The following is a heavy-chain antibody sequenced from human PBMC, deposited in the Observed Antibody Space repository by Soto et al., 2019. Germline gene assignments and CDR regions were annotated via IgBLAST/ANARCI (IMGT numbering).Heavy chain of an antibody. CDR3: ERDGYDGSGSPYPAY. D-gene: IGHD3-10*01. Sequence: ESLSLTCTVSGASMSEYFWSWIRQSPGKGLEWIGYIYYLGSTDYNPSLKSRVTISVDTSKRQFSLSLTSVTAADTAVYYCERDGYDGSGSPYPAYWGPGTQVTVYS. V-gene: IGHV4-59*01. J-gene: IGHJ4*02. CDR1: GASMSEYF. CDR2: IYYLGST.